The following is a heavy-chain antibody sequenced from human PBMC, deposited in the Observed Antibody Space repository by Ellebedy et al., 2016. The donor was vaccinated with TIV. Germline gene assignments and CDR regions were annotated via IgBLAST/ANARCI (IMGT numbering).Heavy chain of an antibody. CDR1: GGSISSSSYY. D-gene: IGHD3-10*01. Sequence: PSETLSLTCTVSGGSISSSSYYWGWIRQAPGKGLEWVANIKQDGSEKDYVDSVKGRFTISRDNAKNSLYLQMNSLRAEGTAVYYCGREGVGGFDYWGQGTLVTVSS. J-gene: IGHJ4*02. CDR3: GREGVGGFDY. CDR2: IKQDGSEK. V-gene: IGHV3-7*03.